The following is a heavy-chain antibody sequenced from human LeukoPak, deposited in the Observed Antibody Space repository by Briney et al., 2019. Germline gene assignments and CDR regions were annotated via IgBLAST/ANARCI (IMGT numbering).Heavy chain of an antibody. Sequence: PGGSLRLSCAASGFTFSSYWMHWVRQAPGKGLVWVSRINGDGSSTNYADSVKGRFTISRDNAKNTLYLQMNSLRAEDTGVYYCARGDTATQGYWGQGTLVTVSS. CDR3: ARGDTATQGY. V-gene: IGHV3-74*01. CDR1: GFTFSSYW. D-gene: IGHD4-17*01. J-gene: IGHJ4*02. CDR2: INGDGSST.